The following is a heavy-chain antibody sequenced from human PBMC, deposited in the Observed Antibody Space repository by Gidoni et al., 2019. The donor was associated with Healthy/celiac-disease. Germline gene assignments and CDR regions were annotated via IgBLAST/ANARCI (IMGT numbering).Heavy chain of an antibody. J-gene: IGHJ3*02. D-gene: IGHD3-22*01. V-gene: IGHV4-39*01. Sequence: QLQLQESGPGLVKPPENLYLNCTVPGGAISSSSYYWGWIRQPPGKGLEWIGSIYYSGSTHYNPSLKSRVTISVDTSKNQFFLNLRSVTAADTAVYYCARPSPNYYDNIWGQGTMVTVSS. CDR2: IYYSGST. CDR1: GGAISSSSYY. CDR3: ARPSPNYYDNI.